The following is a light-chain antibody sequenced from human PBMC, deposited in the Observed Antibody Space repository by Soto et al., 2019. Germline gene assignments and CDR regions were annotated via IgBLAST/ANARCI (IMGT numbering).Light chain of an antibody. J-gene: IGKJ4*01. CDR3: QQYGSSPPLT. V-gene: IGKV3-20*01. CDR2: GAS. CDR1: QSVSSSH. Sequence: EIVLTQSPGTLYLSPGERATLSCRASQSVSSSHLAWYQQKPGQAPRLLIYGASSRATGIPERFSGSGSGTDFTLTISRLEPEDVVVYYCQQYGSSPPLTFGGGTKVEIK.